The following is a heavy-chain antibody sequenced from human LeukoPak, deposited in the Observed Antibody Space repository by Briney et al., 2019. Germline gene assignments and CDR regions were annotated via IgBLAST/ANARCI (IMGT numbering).Heavy chain of an antibody. Sequence: ASVKVSCKASGGTFSSYAISWVRQAPGQGLEWMGGIIPIFGTANYAQKFQGRVTITTDESTSTAYMELSSLRSEDTAVYYCAREGEDGYNRGRGAFNIWGQGTMVTVSS. CDR1: GGTFSSYA. CDR3: AREGEDGYNRGRGAFNI. V-gene: IGHV1-69*05. CDR2: IIPIFGTA. J-gene: IGHJ3*02. D-gene: IGHD5-24*01.